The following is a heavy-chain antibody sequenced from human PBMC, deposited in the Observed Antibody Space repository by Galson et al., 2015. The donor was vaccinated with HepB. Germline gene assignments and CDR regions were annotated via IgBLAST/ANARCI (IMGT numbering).Heavy chain of an antibody. Sequence: SLRLSCAASGFTFSSYDMHWVRQATGKGLEWISTIGPAGDTHYPGSVKGRFTISREDAKNSLYLQMNSLRAGDTAVYYCARAVPCDSGGYHFDCALDIWGQGTMVTVSS. V-gene: IGHV3-13*01. CDR1: GFTFSSYD. D-gene: IGHD3-22*01. J-gene: IGHJ3*02. CDR3: ARAVPCDSGGYHFDCALDI. CDR2: IGPAGDT.